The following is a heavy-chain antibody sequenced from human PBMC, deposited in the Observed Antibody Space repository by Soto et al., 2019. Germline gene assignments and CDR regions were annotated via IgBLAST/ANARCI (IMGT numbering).Heavy chain of an antibody. V-gene: IGHV4-59*01. J-gene: IGHJ5*02. CDR3: ARGGVAARKGRWFEP. CDR1: GGSISSYY. D-gene: IGHD6-25*01. Sequence: QVQLQESGPGLVKPSETLSLTCTVSGGSISSYYWGWIRQPPGKGLDWIGYIHYSGSTNYNPSLRSRVTISVDTPKNQFSLKVNSMIVADTAIYYCARGGVAARKGRWFEPWGQGTLVTVSS. CDR2: IHYSGST.